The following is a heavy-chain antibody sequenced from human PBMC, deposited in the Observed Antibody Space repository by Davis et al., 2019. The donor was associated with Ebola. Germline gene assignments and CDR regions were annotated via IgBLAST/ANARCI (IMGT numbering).Heavy chain of an antibody. CDR3: ARQLPYYSYGMDV. D-gene: IGHD2-2*01. CDR2: ISSSSSTI. CDR1: GFTVSSNY. V-gene: IGHV3-48*01. Sequence: GESLKISCAASGFTVSSNYMNWVRQAPGKGLEWVSYISSSSSTIYYADSVKGRFTISRDNAKNTLYLQMNSLRAEDTAVYFCARQLPYYSYGMDVWGQGTTVTVSS. J-gene: IGHJ6*02.